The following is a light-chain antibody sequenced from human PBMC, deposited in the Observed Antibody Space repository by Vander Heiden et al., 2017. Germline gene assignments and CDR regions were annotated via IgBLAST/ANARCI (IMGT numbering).Light chain of an antibody. CDR3: QQYNNWPPYT. Sequence: ETVMTQSPATLSVSPGERATLSCRASQSVSTNLAWYQQKAGQAPRLLIYGASTRATGMPARFSGSGSGTDFTLTISSLQSEDFAVYFCQQYNNWPPYTFGQGTKLEIK. V-gene: IGKV3-15*01. CDR1: QSVSTN. J-gene: IGKJ2*01. CDR2: GAS.